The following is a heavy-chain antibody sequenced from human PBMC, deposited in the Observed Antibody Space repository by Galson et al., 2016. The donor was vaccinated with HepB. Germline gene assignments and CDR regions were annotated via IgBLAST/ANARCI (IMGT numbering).Heavy chain of an antibody. CDR1: GFTFSSFA. V-gene: IGHV3-23*01. CDR3: AKSATVTDGIDD. Sequence: SLRLSCAASGFTFSSFAMSWVRQAPGKGLQWVSGITDSGDNTYYADSVRGRFTISRDNSKNTLYLEMNSLRAEDTALYYCAKSATVTDGIDDWGQGPLVTVSS. D-gene: IGHD4-17*01. CDR2: ITDSGDNT. J-gene: IGHJ4*02.